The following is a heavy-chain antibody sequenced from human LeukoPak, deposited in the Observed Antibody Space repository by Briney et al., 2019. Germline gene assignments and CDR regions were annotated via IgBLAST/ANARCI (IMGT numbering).Heavy chain of an antibody. J-gene: IGHJ4*02. Sequence: TSETLSLTCTVSGGSIGSNYWTWIRQPPGKGLEYIGYIYYTGATNYNPSLNSRVTISAAMSKNTFSLKLTSVTAADTAVYYCARRTYGTDLDYWGQGSLVTVSS. D-gene: IGHD3-10*01. V-gene: IGHV4-59*08. CDR1: GGSIGSNY. CDR2: IYYTGAT. CDR3: ARRTYGTDLDY.